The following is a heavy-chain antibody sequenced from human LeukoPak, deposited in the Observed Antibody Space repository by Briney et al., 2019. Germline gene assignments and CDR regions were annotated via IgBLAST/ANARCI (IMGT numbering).Heavy chain of an antibody. D-gene: IGHD1-26*01. CDR3: ARDRRWEQLHAFDI. CDR1: GGSITNSS. J-gene: IGHJ3*02. CDR2: VHYSEKT. Sequence: SETLSLTCTVSGGSITNSSWSWIRQPPGKGLEWIAYVHYSEKTNYNPSLKNRLTISLDTSKNQFSLMLSSVTAADTAVYYCARDRRWEQLHAFDIWGQGTMVTVSS. V-gene: IGHV4-59*01.